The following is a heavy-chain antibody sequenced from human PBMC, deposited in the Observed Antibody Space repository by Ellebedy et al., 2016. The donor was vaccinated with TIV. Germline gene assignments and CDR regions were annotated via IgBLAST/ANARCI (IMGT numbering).Heavy chain of an antibody. CDR2: ILYDGSDK. V-gene: IGHV3-33*08. CDR1: EFTFSGHG. J-gene: IGHJ4*02. CDR3: ARAVGTSGTGAPY. D-gene: IGHD3-10*01. Sequence: GESLKISCAASEFTFSGHGLHWVRQAPGKGLEWVAVILYDGSDKYYADSVKGRFTISRDNSKNTLHLQMNSLRVEDTAVYYCARAVGTSGTGAPYWGQGTLVSVSS.